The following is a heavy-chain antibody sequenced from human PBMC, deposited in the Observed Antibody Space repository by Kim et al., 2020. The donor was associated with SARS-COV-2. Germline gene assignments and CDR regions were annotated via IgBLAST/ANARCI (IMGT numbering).Heavy chain of an antibody. CDR1: GYTFTSYG. D-gene: IGHD2-2*01. CDR2: ISAYNGNT. J-gene: IGHJ4*02. Sequence: ASVKVSCKASGYTFTSYGISWVRQAPGQGLEWMGWISAYNGNTNYAQKLQGRVTMTTDTSTSTAYMELRSLRSDDTAVYYCARDAWEYCSSTSCLFDYWGQGTLVTVSS. CDR3: ARDAWEYCSSTSCLFDY. V-gene: IGHV1-18*01.